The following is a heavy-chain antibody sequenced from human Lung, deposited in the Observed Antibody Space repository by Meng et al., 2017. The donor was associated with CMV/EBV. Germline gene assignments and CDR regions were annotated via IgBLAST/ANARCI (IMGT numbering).Heavy chain of an antibody. CDR2: ISSYNGDT. J-gene: IGHJ4*02. D-gene: IGHD6-19*01. CDR1: GYIFTKYG. V-gene: IGHV1-18*01. CDR3: ASGAGTIAVSGIGDY. Sequence: ASVKVSCKASGYIFTKYGVNWMRQAPGRGPEWMGWISSYNGDTMDAPKVQGRVTMTTDSSTSTAYMELGSLRSDDAAVCYCASGAGTIAVSGIGDYWGQGTLVTVSS.